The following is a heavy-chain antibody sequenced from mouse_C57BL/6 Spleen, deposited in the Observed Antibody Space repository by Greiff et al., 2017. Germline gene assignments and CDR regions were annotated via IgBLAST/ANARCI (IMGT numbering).Heavy chain of an antibody. J-gene: IGHJ4*01. D-gene: IGHD2-12*01. CDR3: DRYEEGGMDY. V-gene: IGHV2-2*01. Sequence: VKLQESGPGLVQPSQSLSITCTVSGFSLTSYGVHWVRQSPGKGLEWLGVIWSGGSTDYNAAFISRLSISKDNSKSQVFFKMNSLQADDTAIYYCDRYEEGGMDYWGQGTSVTVSS. CDR2: IWSGGST. CDR1: GFSLTSYG.